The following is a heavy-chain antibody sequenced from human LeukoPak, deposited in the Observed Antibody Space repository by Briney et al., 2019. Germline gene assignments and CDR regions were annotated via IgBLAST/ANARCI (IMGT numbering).Heavy chain of an antibody. CDR3: AKDPGGSGIYNWFDP. V-gene: IGHV3-30*18. D-gene: IGHD3-10*01. CDR2: MSYGGRII. J-gene: IGHJ5*02. Sequence: PGGSLRLSCAASGFTFSSYGMHWVRQAPGKGLEWVAVMSYGGRIIYYVDSVKGRFTISRDNSKNTLYLQMHSLRTEDTAVYYCAKDPGGSGIYNWFDPWGQGTLVTVSS. CDR1: GFTFSSYG.